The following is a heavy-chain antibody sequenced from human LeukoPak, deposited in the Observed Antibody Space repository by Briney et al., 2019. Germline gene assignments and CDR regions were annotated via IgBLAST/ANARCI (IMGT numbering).Heavy chain of an antibody. J-gene: IGHJ4*02. Sequence: PGGSPRLSCAASGFTFSSYAMSWVRQAPGKGLEWVSLISDSGGSTYYADSVKGRFTISRDNSKNTLYLQMNSLRAEDTAVYYCAKVWWWERTFDYWGQGTLVTVPS. CDR2: ISDSGGST. V-gene: IGHV3-23*01. CDR3: AKVWWWERTFDY. D-gene: IGHD2-21*01. CDR1: GFTFSSYA.